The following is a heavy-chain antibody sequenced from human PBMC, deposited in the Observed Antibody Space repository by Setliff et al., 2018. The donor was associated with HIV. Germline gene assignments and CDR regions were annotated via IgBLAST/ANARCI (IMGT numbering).Heavy chain of an antibody. CDR1: GYTFTSYA. V-gene: IGHV1-3*01. CDR2: INAGNGNT. D-gene: IGHD1-1*01. CDR3: ARGLQNTIDP. J-gene: IGHJ5*02. Sequence: ASVKVPCKASGYTFTSYAMHWVRQAPGQRLEWMGWINAGNGNTKYSQKFQGRVTMTRNTSISTAYMELSSLRSEDTAVYYCARGLQNTIDPWGQGTLVTVSS.